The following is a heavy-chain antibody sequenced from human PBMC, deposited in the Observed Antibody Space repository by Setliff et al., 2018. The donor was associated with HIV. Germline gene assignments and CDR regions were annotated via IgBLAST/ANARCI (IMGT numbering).Heavy chain of an antibody. CDR3: ARDDCSGGACSQSGNFDH. J-gene: IGHJ4*02. V-gene: IGHV3-48*04. Sequence: GGSLRLSCGASGFTFSTYSMNWVRQAPGKGLEWISYISSTSETIHFADSVKGRFSVSRDNGKKSLYLQMNRLRAEDTAVYYCARDDCSGGACSQSGNFDHWGQGTLVTVSS. D-gene: IGHD2-15*01. CDR2: ISSTSETI. CDR1: GFTFSTYS.